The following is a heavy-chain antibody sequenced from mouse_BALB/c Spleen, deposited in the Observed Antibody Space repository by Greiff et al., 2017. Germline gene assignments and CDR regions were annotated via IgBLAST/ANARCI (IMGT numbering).Heavy chain of an antibody. D-gene: IGHD2-4*01. CDR1: GFTFSSYG. Sequence: EVKLMESGGDLVKPGGSLKLSCAASGFTFSSYGMSWVRQTPDKRLEWVATISSGGSYTYYPDSVKGRFTISRDNAKNTLYLQMSSLKSEDTAMYYCARQVDYDWYFDVWGAGTTVTVSS. CDR3: ARQVDYDWYFDV. J-gene: IGHJ1*01. V-gene: IGHV5-6*01. CDR2: ISSGGSYT.